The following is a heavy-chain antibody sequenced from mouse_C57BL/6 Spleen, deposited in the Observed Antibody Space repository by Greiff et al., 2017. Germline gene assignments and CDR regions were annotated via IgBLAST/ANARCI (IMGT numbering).Heavy chain of an antibody. CDR3: SKGRYDGVYYAMDY. D-gene: IGHD2-12*01. J-gene: IGHJ4*01. V-gene: IGHV2-5*01. CDR1: GFSLTSYG. CDR2: IWRGGST. Sequence: VQLMESGPGLVQPSQSLSITCTASGFSLTSYGVHWVRQSPGQGLEWLGVIWRGGSTDYNAAFMSRLSITKDNSNGQVFFKMNSLQADDTAIYYCSKGRYDGVYYAMDYWGQGTSVTVSS.